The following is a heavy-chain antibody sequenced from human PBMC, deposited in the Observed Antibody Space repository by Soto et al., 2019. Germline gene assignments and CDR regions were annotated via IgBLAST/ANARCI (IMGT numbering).Heavy chain of an antibody. CDR3: ARQVSSAWPPYYYDMDV. Sequence: PSETLSLTCTVSGGSISSYFWSWIRQPPGRGLEWIGHIHYSGSTNYNPSLKSRVTISVDTSKNQVSLKLSSVTAVDTAMYFCARQVSSAWPPYYYDMDVWGQGTTVT. CDR1: GGSISSYF. V-gene: IGHV4-59*08. J-gene: IGHJ6*02. D-gene: IGHD6-25*01. CDR2: IHYSGST.